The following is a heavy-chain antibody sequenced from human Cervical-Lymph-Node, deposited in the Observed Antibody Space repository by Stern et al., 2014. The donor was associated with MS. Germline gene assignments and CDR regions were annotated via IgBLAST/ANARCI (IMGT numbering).Heavy chain of an antibody. CDR1: GSTFTSYY. Sequence: VQLVESGAEVKKPGASGKVSCKASGSTFTSYYMHWVRQAPGQGLEWMCIINPSGGSTSYAQKFQGRVTMTRDTSTSTVYMELSSLRSEDTAVYYCARAVTTSLYYYYGMDVWGQGTTVTVSS. CDR2: INPSGGST. J-gene: IGHJ6*02. V-gene: IGHV1-46*03. CDR3: ARAVTTSLYYYYGMDV. D-gene: IGHD4-17*01.